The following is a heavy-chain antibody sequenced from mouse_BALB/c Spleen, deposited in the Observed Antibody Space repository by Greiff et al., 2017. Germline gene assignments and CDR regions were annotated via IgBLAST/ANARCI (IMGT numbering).Heavy chain of an antibody. D-gene: IGHD1-1*01. CDR1: GYTFTDYN. Sequence: EVQLQQSGPELVKPGASVKIPCKASGYTFTDYNMDWVKQSHGKGLEWIGDINPNNGGTIYNQKFKGKATLTVDKSSSTAYMELRSLTSEDTAVYYCARDYYGSSFYFDYWGQGTTLTVSS. CDR2: INPNNGGT. V-gene: IGHV1-18*01. CDR3: ARDYYGSSFYFDY. J-gene: IGHJ2*01.